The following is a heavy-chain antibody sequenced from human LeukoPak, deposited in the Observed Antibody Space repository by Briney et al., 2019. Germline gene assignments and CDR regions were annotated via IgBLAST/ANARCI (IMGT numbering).Heavy chain of an antibody. J-gene: IGHJ4*02. V-gene: IGHV3-7*01. D-gene: IGHD6-13*01. Sequence: PGGSLRLSCAASGFTFSSYWMSWVRQAPGKGLEWVANIKQDGSEKYYVDSVKGRFTISRDNAKNSLYLQMNSLRAEDTAVYYCASKSIGWYSSSWDSFDYWGQGTLVTVSS. CDR3: ASKSIGWYSSSWDSFDY. CDR1: GFTFSSYW. CDR2: IKQDGSEK.